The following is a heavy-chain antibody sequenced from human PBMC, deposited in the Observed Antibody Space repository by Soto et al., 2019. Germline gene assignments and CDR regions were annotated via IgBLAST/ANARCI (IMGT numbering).Heavy chain of an antibody. CDR2: INTDGSGT. J-gene: IGHJ4*02. CDR3: ARTGYYYNNKGYDFDY. D-gene: IGHD3-22*01. V-gene: IGHV3-74*01. Sequence: EVQLVESGGGLVQPGGSLRLSCAASGFTFSSYWMHWVRQAPGTGLMWVSRINTDGSGTTYADSVKGRFTISRDNAKNTLYLQMNSLRAEDTAVYYCARTGYYYNNKGYDFDYWGQGTLVTVSS. CDR1: GFTFSSYW.